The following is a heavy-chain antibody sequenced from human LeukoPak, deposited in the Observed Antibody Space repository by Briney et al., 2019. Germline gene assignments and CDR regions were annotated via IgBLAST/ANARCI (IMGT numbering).Heavy chain of an antibody. CDR3: AKSDYSRPYFDY. CDR2: ISYDGSNT. J-gene: IGHJ4*02. D-gene: IGHD4-11*01. V-gene: IGHV3-30*18. CDR1: GYTFSSYG. Sequence: GGSLRLSCAASGYTFSSYGKHWVRQAPGKGLEWVAVISYDGSNTEYADSVKGLFTISRDNSKNTVFLQMNSLRVEDTAVYYCAKSDYSRPYFDYWGQGTLVTVSS.